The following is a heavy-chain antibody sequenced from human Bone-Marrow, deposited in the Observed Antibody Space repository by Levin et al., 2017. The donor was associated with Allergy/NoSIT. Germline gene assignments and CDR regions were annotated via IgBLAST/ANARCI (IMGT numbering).Heavy chain of an antibody. V-gene: IGHV4-34*01. CDR2: ISHSGSA. D-gene: IGHD3-16*02. CDR1: DGSFSGFY. J-gene: IGHJ2*01. CDR3: ARIDHNYIWENHRLSSPFWFFAL. Sequence: SETLSLTCAVYDGSFSGFYWSWIRQSPGKGLEWVGDISHSGSANYNPSFKSRVTMSVDTSKNQFSLKLTSLTAADTAVYYCARIDHNYIWENHRLSSPFWFFALWGRGTLVTVSS.